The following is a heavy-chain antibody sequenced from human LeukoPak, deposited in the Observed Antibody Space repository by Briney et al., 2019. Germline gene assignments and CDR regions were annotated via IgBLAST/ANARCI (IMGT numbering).Heavy chain of an antibody. D-gene: IGHD3-10*01. J-gene: IGHJ6*03. V-gene: IGHV4-59*01. CDR1: GGSISSYY. CDR3: AIGRVGGRGVIRTGFEVGYTVV. Sequence: SETLSLTCTASGGSISSYYWSWIRQPPGKGLEWIGYIYYSGSTNYNPSLKSRVTISVDTSKNQFSLKLSSVTAADTAVYYCAIGRVGGRGVIRTGFEVGYTVVWGKGSTFTVSS. CDR2: IYYSGST.